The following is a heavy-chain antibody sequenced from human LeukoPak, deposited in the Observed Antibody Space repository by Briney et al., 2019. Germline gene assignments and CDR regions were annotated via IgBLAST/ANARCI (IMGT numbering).Heavy chain of an antibody. D-gene: IGHD6-19*01. CDR1: GFTFSDHF. Sequence: GGSLRLSCAVPGFTFSDHFLDWVRQAPGKGLEWVGRSRNKAKSYTTEYAASVKGRFTISRDDSKNSLYLQMNSLKPEDTAVYYCVRVGSVAGSDYLDYWGQGTLVTVSS. V-gene: IGHV3-72*01. CDR2: SRNKAKSYTT. J-gene: IGHJ4*02. CDR3: VRVGSVAGSDYLDY.